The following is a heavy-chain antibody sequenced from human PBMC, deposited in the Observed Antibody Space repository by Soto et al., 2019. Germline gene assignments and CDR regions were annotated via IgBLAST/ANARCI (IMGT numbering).Heavy chain of an antibody. J-gene: IGHJ5*02. CDR1: GFTFSDYY. CDR2: ISSSGSTI. CDR3: ARDTSNCSGGSCYSSWFDP. D-gene: IGHD2-15*01. V-gene: IGHV3-11*01. Sequence: GGSLRLSCAASGFTFSDYYMSWIRQAPGKGLEWVSYISSSGSTIYYADSVKGRFTISRDNPKNSLYLQMNSLRAEDTAVYYCARDTSNCSGGSCYSSWFDPWGQGTLVTVSS.